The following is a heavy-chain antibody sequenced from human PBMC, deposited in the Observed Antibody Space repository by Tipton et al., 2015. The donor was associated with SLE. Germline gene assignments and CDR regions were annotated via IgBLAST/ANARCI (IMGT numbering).Heavy chain of an antibody. CDR2: ITNSGNT. Sequence: TLSLTCTVSGVSISGSSYYWAWIRQPPGKGPEWIGRITNSGNTYSTPSFQSRVTLSGDTSKNQFSLRLSSVTATDTAVYYCARAGELSLYLDYWGQGALVTVSS. J-gene: IGHJ4*02. V-gene: IGHV4-39*07. CDR1: GVSISGSSYY. CDR3: ARAGELSLYLDY. D-gene: IGHD3-16*02.